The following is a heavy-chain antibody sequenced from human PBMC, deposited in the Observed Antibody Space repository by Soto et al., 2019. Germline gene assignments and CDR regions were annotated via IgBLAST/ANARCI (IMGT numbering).Heavy chain of an antibody. D-gene: IGHD3-10*01. Sequence: QVQLQQWGAGLLKPSETLSLTCAVYGGSFSGYYWSWIRQPPGKGLEWIGEINHSGSTNYNPYLKSRVTLSVDTSKNQFSLELSSVTAVDTAVYYCARGPSGIWVVRGVAHFDFWGQGTLVTVSS. V-gene: IGHV4-34*01. CDR3: ARGPSGIWVVRGVAHFDF. CDR1: GGSFSGYY. CDR2: INHSGST. J-gene: IGHJ4*02.